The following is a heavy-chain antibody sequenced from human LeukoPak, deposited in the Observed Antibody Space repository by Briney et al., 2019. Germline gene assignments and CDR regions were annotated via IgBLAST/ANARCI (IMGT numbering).Heavy chain of an antibody. J-gene: IGHJ6*03. Sequence: GGSLRLSCAASGFTFDDYAMHWVRQAPGKGLEWVSGISWNSGSIGYADSVKGRFTISRDNAKNSLYLQMTSLRAEDMALYYCAKGGNYYYYYMDVWGKGTTVTVSS. V-gene: IGHV3-9*03. CDR3: AKGGNYYYYYMDV. CDR1: GFTFDDYA. CDR2: ISWNSGSI.